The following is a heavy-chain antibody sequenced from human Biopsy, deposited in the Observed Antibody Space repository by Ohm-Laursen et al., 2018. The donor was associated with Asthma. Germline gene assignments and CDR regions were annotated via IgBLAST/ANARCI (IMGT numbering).Heavy chain of an antibody. CDR1: GFSISSGGYS. CDR3: ARVKDGYNFDY. D-gene: IGHD5-24*01. V-gene: IGHV4-30-2*01. J-gene: IGHJ4*02. Sequence: SQTLSLTSAVSGFSISSGGYSCSWIRQPLGKGLEWIGYIYHSGSTYYNPSHKSRVTISVDRSKNQLSLKLSSVTAADTAVYYCARVKDGYNFDYWGQGTLVTVSS. CDR2: IYHSGST.